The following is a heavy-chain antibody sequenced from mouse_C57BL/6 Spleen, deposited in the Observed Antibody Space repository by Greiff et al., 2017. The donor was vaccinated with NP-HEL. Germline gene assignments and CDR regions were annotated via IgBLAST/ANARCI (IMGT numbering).Heavy chain of an antibody. CDR2: ISSGSSTI. Sequence: EVLLVESGGGLVKPGGSLKLSCAASGFTFSDYGMHWVRQAPEKGLEWVAYISSGSSTIYYADTVKGRFTISRDNAKNTLFLQMTRLRSEDTAMYYCGGRERDYAMDYWGQGTSVTVSS. V-gene: IGHV5-17*01. CDR3: GGRERDYAMDY. J-gene: IGHJ4*01. CDR1: GFTFSDYG.